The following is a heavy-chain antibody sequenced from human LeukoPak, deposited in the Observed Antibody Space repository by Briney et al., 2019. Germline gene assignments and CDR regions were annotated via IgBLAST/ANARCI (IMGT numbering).Heavy chain of an antibody. CDR2: ISAYNGNT. CDR1: GYTFTSYG. V-gene: IGHV1-18*01. Sequence: ASVKVSCKASGYTFTSYGISWVRQAPGQGLEWMGWISAYNGNTNYAQKLQGRVTMTEDTSTDTAYMELSSLRSEDTAVYYCATGSGLDDAFDIWGQGTMVTVSS. J-gene: IGHJ3*02. CDR3: ATGSGLDDAFDI. D-gene: IGHD5-12*01.